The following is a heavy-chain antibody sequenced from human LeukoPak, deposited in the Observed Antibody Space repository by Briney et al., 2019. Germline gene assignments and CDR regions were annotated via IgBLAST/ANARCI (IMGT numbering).Heavy chain of an antibody. J-gene: IGHJ4*02. V-gene: IGHV1-24*01. Sequence: ASEKVSCKVSGYILSALSMHWVRQTPGKGLEWMGGFHPEDGETIYAQKFQGRVTMTEDTSTDTAYMELSSLRSEDSAVYYCATGIVVAGTGYYFDYWGQGTMVTVSS. CDR2: FHPEDGET. D-gene: IGHD6-19*01. CDR1: GYILSALS. CDR3: ATGIVVAGTGYYFDY.